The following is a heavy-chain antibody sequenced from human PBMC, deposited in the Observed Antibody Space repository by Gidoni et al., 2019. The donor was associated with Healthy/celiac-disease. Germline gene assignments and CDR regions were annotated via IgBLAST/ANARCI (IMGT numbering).Heavy chain of an antibody. D-gene: IGHD3-10*01. V-gene: IGHV4-30-2*01. CDR3: ARGFGELLPPYMDV. CDR2: IYHSGST. J-gene: IGHJ6*03. CDR1: GGSIRRGGYS. Sequence: QLQLQESGSGLVKPSQTLSLTCAVSGGSIRRGGYSLSWIRQPPGNGLEWIGYIYHSGSTYYNPSLKSRVTISVDRSKNQFSLKLSSVTAADTAVYYCARGFGELLPPYMDVWGKGTTVTVSS.